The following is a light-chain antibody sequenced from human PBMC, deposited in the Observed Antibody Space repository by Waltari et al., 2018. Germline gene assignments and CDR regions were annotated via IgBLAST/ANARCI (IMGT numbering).Light chain of an antibody. CDR3: QQYYSTPFT. CDR1: QSILYTSNNRND. CDR2: WAS. Sequence: DIVMRQTPVSLAVSLGERATTSCKSSQSILYTSNNRNDLAWSQQKPGQPPKLLIYWASDREAGIPDRFSGSGSGTEFTLTISRLQTEDVAVYYCQQYYSTPFTFGQGTKLEI. J-gene: IGKJ2*01. V-gene: IGKV4-1*01.